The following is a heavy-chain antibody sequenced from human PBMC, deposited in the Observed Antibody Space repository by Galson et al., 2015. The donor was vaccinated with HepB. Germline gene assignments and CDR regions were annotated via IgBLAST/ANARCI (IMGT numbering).Heavy chain of an antibody. J-gene: IGHJ3*02. Sequence: VKVSCKVSGYTLTELSMHWVRQAPGKGLEWMGGFDPEDGETIYAQKFQGRVTMTEDTSTDTAYMELSSLRSEDTAVYYCATAGSVGATTAFDIWGQGTMVTVSS. D-gene: IGHD1-26*01. CDR3: ATAGSVGATTAFDI. CDR1: GYTLTELS. CDR2: FDPEDGET. V-gene: IGHV1-24*01.